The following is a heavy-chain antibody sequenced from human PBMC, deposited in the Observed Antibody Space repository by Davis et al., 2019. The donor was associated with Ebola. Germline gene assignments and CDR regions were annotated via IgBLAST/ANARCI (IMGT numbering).Heavy chain of an antibody. CDR2: IIPIFGTA. CDR1: GGTFSSYA. CDR3: ARARVFTGSYYDSSGPYDY. D-gene: IGHD3-22*01. Sequence: SVKVSCKASGGTFSSYAISWVRQAPGQGLEWMGGIIPIFGTANYAQKFQGRVTITADESTSTAYMELSSLRSEDTAVYYCARARVFTGSYYDSSGPYDYWGQGTLVTVSS. J-gene: IGHJ4*02. V-gene: IGHV1-69*13.